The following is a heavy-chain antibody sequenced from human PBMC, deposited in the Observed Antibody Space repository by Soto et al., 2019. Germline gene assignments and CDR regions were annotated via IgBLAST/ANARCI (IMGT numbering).Heavy chain of an antibody. CDR2: IYTSGST. Sequence: NPSETLSLTCTVSGGSISSYYWSWIRQPAGKGLERIGRIYTSGSTNYNPSLKSRVTMSVDTSKNQFSLKLSSVTAADTAVYYCARVALDYYDSSGYSEYFQHWGQGTLVTVSS. CDR3: ARVALDYYDSSGYSEYFQH. V-gene: IGHV4-4*07. J-gene: IGHJ1*01. D-gene: IGHD3-22*01. CDR1: GGSISSYY.